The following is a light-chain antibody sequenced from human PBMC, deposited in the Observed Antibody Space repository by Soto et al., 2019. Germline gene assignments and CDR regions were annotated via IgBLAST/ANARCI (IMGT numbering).Light chain of an antibody. CDR3: QQVKTYPLT. J-gene: IGKJ4*01. V-gene: IGKV1-9*01. Sequence: DIQLTQYPSFLSASVGDRVTITCRASQDISSHLAWYQQKPGKAPKLLIYAASTLQSGVPSGFGGSGSGTEFTLTSTSLQPEDFATYYCQQVKTYPLTFGGGTKVEIK. CDR1: QDISSH. CDR2: AAS.